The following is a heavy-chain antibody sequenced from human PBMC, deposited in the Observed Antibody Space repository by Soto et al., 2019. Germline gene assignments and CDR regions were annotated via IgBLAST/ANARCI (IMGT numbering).Heavy chain of an antibody. V-gene: IGHV1-8*01. CDR2: MNPNSGNT. Sequence: QVQLVQSGAEVKKPGASVKVSCKASGYTFTSYDINWVRQATGQGLERMGWMNPNSGNTGYAQKFQGRVTMTRNTSISTAYMELSSLRSEDTAVYYCARAHSYDYYYYGMDVWGQGTTVTVSS. CDR3: ARAHSYDYYYYGMDV. D-gene: IGHD5-18*01. J-gene: IGHJ6*02. CDR1: GYTFTSYD.